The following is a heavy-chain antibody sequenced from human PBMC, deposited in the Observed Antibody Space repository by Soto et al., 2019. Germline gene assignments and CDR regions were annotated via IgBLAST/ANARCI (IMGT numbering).Heavy chain of an antibody. Sequence: GASVKVSCKASGYTFTGYYMHWVRQAPGQGLEGMGWINPNSGGTNYAQKFQGWVTMTRDTSISTAYMELSRLRSDDTAVYYCARAYCTNGVCWGPLGYYGMDVWGQGTTVTVSS. CDR2: INPNSGGT. J-gene: IGHJ6*02. D-gene: IGHD2-8*01. V-gene: IGHV1-2*04. CDR1: GYTFTGYY. CDR3: ARAYCTNGVCWGPLGYYGMDV.